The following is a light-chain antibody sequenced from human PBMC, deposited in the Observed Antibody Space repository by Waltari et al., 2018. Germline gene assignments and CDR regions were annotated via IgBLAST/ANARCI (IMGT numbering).Light chain of an antibody. J-gene: IGKJ2*02. CDR2: GAS. CDR1: TSVSSSY. V-gene: IGKV3-20*01. CDR3: QQYGSSPWT. Sequence: EIVLTQSPGTLSLSPGERATLSCRASTSVSSSYLAWYQQKPGQAPRLLIYGASSRATGIPDRFSGSGSGTDFTLTISRLEPEDFAVYYCQQYGSSPWTFGQGTKLEIK.